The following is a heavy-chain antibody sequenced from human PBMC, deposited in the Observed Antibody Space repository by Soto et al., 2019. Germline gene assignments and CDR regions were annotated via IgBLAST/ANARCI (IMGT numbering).Heavy chain of an antibody. D-gene: IGHD6-6*01. J-gene: IGHJ4*02. CDR1: GFTFDDYA. CDR2: ISWNSGSV. Sequence: SLKISCAASGFTFDDYAMHWVRQAPGKGLEWVSGISWNSGSVGYADSVKGRFTISRDNAKNSLYLQMNSLRPDDTAFYYCAKIGAAARFSFDYLGQGTLVTVSS. CDR3: AKIGAAARFSFDY. V-gene: IGHV3-9*01.